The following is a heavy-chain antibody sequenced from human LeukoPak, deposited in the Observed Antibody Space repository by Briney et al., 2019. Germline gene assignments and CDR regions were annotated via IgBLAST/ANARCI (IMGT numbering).Heavy chain of an antibody. J-gene: IGHJ5*02. Sequence: NPGGSLRLSCAASGFIFSSYAMSWVRQAPGKGLEWVSSISSSSSYIYYADSVKGRFTISRDNAKNSLYLQMNSLRAEDTAVYYCASEGYGGNAARWFDPWGQGTLVTVSS. CDR1: GFIFSSYA. CDR2: ISSSSSYI. CDR3: ASEGYGGNAARWFDP. D-gene: IGHD4-23*01. V-gene: IGHV3-21*01.